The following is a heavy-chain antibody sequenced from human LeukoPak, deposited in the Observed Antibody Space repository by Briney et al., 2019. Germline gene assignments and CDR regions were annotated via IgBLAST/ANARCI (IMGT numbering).Heavy chain of an antibody. V-gene: IGHV4-4*07. CDR3: ARDGYYYDSSGYYRFDY. Sequence: SETLSLTCTVSGGSISSYYWSWIRQPPGKGLEWIGRIYTSGSTNYNPSLKSRVTMSVDTSKNQFSLKLSSVTAADTAVYYCARDGYYYDSSGYYRFDYWGQGTLVTVSS. CDR1: GGSISSYY. J-gene: IGHJ4*02. D-gene: IGHD3-22*01. CDR2: IYTSGST.